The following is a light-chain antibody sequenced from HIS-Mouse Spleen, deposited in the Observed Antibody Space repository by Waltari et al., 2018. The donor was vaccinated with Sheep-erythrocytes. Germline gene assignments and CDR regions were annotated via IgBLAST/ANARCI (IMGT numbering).Light chain of an antibody. V-gene: IGLV3-19*01. Sequence: SSELTQDPAVSVALGQTVRITCQGDSLRSYYASWYQQKPGQAPVHVINGKNKRPSRVQNRFSGSSSGNTASLTITGAQAEDEADYYCNSRDSSGNHWVFGGGTKLTVL. CDR3: NSRDSSGNHWV. J-gene: IGLJ3*02. CDR1: SLRSYY. CDR2: GKN.